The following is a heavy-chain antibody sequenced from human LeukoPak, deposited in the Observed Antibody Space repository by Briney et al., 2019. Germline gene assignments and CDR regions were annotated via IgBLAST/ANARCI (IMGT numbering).Heavy chain of an antibody. V-gene: IGHV3-9*01. CDR2: ISWNSGRI. J-gene: IGHJ4*02. D-gene: IGHD4-17*01. CDR1: GFTFNDFA. CDR3: VKDRGDYGDYSYYFDY. Sequence: GGSLRLSCAASGFTFNDFAMHWVRLTPGKGLEWVSGISWNSGRIGYADSVKGRFTISRDNAENSLYLQMNSLRTEDTALYYCVKDRGDYGDYSYYFDYWGQGTLVTVSS.